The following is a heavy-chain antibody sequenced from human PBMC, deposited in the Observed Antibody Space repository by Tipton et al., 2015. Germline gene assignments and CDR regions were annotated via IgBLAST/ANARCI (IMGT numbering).Heavy chain of an antibody. CDR3: ARDLGQQLVGPYYFHYAMDV. J-gene: IGHJ6*02. CDR2: ISYSGTT. Sequence: TLSLTCTVSGGSISSYYWSWIRQSPGKGLEWIGYISYSGTTNFNPSLKSRVTISVDTSKNQFFLKLSSVTAADTAVYYCARDLGQQLVGPYYFHYAMDVWGQGTSVTVSS. V-gene: IGHV4-59*13. CDR1: GGSISSYY. D-gene: IGHD6-6*01.